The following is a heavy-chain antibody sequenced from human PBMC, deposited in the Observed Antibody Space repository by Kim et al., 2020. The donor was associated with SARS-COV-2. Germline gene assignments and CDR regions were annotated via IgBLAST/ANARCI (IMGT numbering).Heavy chain of an antibody. CDR2: FDPEDGET. Sequence: ASVKVSCKVSGYTLTELSMHWVRQAPGKGLEWMGGFDPEDGETIYAQKFQGRVTMTEDTSTDTAYMELSSLRSEDTAVYYCATEWEQTDWFDPWGQGTLVTVSS. CDR3: ATEWEQTDWFDP. D-gene: IGHD1-26*01. CDR1: GYTLTELS. V-gene: IGHV1-24*01. J-gene: IGHJ5*02.